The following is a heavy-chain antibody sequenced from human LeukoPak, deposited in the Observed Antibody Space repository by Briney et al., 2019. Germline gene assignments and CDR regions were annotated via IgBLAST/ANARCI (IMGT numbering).Heavy chain of an antibody. Sequence: GASVKVSCKASGGTFSSSAISWVRQAPGQGLEWMGGIIPIFGTANYAQKFQGRVTITADESTSTAYMELSSLRSEDTAVYYCSLGAMTPIRFDYWGQGTLVTVSS. V-gene: IGHV1-69*13. CDR3: SLGAMTPIRFDY. CDR1: GGTFSSSA. D-gene: IGHD3-16*01. J-gene: IGHJ4*02. CDR2: IIPIFGTA.